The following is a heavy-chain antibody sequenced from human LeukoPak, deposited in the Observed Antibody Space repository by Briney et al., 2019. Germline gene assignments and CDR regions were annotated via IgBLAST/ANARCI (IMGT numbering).Heavy chain of an antibody. J-gene: IGHJ3*01. CDR3: ARMEVA. V-gene: IGHV3-74*01. D-gene: IGHD3-3*01. CDR1: GFTFSSSW. CDR2: ISSDGITT. Sequence: GGSLRLSCAASGFTFSSSWMYWVRQVPGKGLVWVSRISSDGITTNYADSVKGRFTISRDNAKNTVYLQMNSLRAEDTAVYYCARMEVAWGQGTIVTVSS.